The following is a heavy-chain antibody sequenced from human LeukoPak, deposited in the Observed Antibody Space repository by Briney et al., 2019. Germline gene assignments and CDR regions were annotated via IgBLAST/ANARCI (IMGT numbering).Heavy chain of an antibody. Sequence: PGGSLRLSCSASGFTFSSYSMNWVRQAPGKGLEWVSSISSSSSYIYYADSVKGRFTISRDNAKNSLYLQMNSLRAEDTAVYYCARDLYCSGGSSYSGSVQSYYYYYGMDVWGQGTTVTVSS. CDR3: ARDLYCSGGSSYSGSVQSYYYYYGMDV. J-gene: IGHJ6*02. CDR2: ISSSSSYI. CDR1: GFTFSSYS. D-gene: IGHD2-15*01. V-gene: IGHV3-21*01.